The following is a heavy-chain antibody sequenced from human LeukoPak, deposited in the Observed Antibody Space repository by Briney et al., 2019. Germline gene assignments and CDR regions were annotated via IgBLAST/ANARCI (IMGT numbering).Heavy chain of an antibody. V-gene: IGHV1-8*02. CDR1: GYTFISYG. D-gene: IGHD7-27*01. CDR3: ARGPPNWGYDY. CDR2: MSPNSGNT. J-gene: IGHJ4*02. Sequence: ASVKVSCKASGYTFISYGISWVRQAPGQGLEWMGWMSPNSGNTGYAQKFQGRVTMTRSTSMSTAYMELSSLRSEDTAVYYCARGPPNWGYDYWGQGTLVTVFS.